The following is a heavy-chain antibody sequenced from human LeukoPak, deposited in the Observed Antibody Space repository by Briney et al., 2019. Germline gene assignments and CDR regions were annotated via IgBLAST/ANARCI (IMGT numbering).Heavy chain of an antibody. V-gene: IGHV1-46*01. CDR2: ITPSGGI. J-gene: IGHJ4*02. Sequence: ASAKVSCKASGYTFTSYDINWVRQATGQGLEWMGMITPSGGISYAQKFQGRVTMTRDMSTNTVYMELSSLRSEDTAVYYCARVDSTSPHELDYWGQGTLVTVSS. CDR1: GYTFTSYD. CDR3: ARVDSTSPHELDY. D-gene: IGHD6-6*01.